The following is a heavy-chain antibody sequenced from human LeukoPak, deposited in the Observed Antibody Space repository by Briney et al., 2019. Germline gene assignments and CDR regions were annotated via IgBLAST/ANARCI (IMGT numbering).Heavy chain of an antibody. CDR2: IKSKTDGGTT. CDR1: GFTFSNAW. Sequence: PGGSLRLSCAASGFTFSNAWMSWVRQAPGKGLEWVGRIKSKTDGGTTDYAAPVKGRFTISRDDSKNTLYLQMNSLRAEDTAVYYCAKGSDYYEKPFDIWGQGTMVTVSS. J-gene: IGHJ3*02. D-gene: IGHD3-22*01. CDR3: AKGSDYYEKPFDI. V-gene: IGHV3-15*01.